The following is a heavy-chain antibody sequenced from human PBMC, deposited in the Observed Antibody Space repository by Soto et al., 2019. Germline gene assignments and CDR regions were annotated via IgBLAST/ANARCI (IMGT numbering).Heavy chain of an antibody. CDR1: RFTFSNYG. CDR2: ISSDGSNE. Sequence: PGGSLRLSCAASRFTFSNYGMHWVRQAPGKGLEWVAVISSDGSNESYEDSVKGRFNISRDNFKNPLYLQMNSLRAEDTAVYYCANDGQRTLSYYYGIDVWGQGTTVTVSS. J-gene: IGHJ6*02. V-gene: IGHV3-30*18. CDR3: ANDGQRTLSYYYGIDV. D-gene: IGHD6-25*01.